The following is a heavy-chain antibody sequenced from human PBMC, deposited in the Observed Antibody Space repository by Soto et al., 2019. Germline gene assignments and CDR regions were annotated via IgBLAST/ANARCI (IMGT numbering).Heavy chain of an antibody. CDR1: GGSISSYY. D-gene: IGHD2-2*01. V-gene: IGHV4-59*01. J-gene: IGHJ4*02. Sequence: TSETLSLTCTVSGGSISSYYWSWIRQPPGKGLEWIGYIYYSGSTNYNPSLKSRVTISVDTSKNQFSLKLSSVTAADTAVYYCARVGFFPRSSTSCYFDYWGQGTLVTVSS. CDR2: IYYSGST. CDR3: ARVGFFPRSSTSCYFDY.